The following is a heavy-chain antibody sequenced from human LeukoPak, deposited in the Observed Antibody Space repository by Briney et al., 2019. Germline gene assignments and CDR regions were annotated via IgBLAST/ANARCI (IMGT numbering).Heavy chain of an antibody. D-gene: IGHD3-9*01. CDR1: GGSISSYY. J-gene: IGHJ5*02. CDR2: IYYSGST. V-gene: IGHV4-59*01. CDR3: ARGSNGILTGYSWFDP. Sequence: PSETLSLTCTVSGGSISSYYWSWIRQPPGKGLEWIGYIYYSGSTNYKPSLKSRVTISVDTSKNQFSLKLSSVTAADTAVYYCARGSNGILTGYSWFDPWGQGTLVTVSS.